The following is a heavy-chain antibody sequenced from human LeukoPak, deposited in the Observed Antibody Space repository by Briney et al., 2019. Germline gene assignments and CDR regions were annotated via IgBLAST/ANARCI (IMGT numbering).Heavy chain of an antibody. Sequence: SETLSLTCTVSGGSINNYYWTWIRQPPGKGLEWIGYFYYSGSPNYNPSLKSRVTISVDKSKNQFSLRLSSVTAADTAVYYCAREGTGEHLCPFFDYWGQGTLVTVSS. CDR3: AREGTGEHLCPFFDY. D-gene: IGHD3-16*01. J-gene: IGHJ4*02. V-gene: IGHV4-59*01. CDR2: FYYSGSP. CDR1: GGSINNYY.